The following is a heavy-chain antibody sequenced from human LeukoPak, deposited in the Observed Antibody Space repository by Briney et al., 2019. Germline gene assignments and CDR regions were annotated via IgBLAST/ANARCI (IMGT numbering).Heavy chain of an antibody. Sequence: GASVTVSFTFSGSSLSELSLYWVRQARGKGREGMGGFDVIDSETFYAQKFQGRVTLTEDSSTDTAYMDLRSLTSDDTALYYCAAGRPYSLLDYWGQGTLVTVSS. CDR1: GSSLSELS. CDR3: AAGRPYSLLDY. D-gene: IGHD5-18*01. CDR2: FDVIDSET. V-gene: IGHV1-24*01. J-gene: IGHJ4*02.